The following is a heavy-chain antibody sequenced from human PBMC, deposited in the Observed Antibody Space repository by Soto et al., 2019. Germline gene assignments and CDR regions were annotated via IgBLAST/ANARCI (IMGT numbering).Heavy chain of an antibody. CDR1: GFTFSSYA. V-gene: IGHV3-23*01. D-gene: IGHD2-15*01. Sequence: GGSLRLSCAASGFTFSSYAMSWVRQAPGKGLEWLSAISGSGGSTYYADSVKGRFTISRDNSKNTLYLQMNSLRAEDTAVYYCAKRNYCSGDTCYSIRGYWAQGTLVTGSS. J-gene: IGHJ4*02. CDR3: AKRNYCSGDTCYSIRGY. CDR2: ISGSGGST.